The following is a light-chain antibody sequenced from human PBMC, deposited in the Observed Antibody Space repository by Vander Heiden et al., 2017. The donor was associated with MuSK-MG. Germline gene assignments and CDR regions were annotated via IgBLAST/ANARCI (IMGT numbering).Light chain of an antibody. CDR2: AAS. Sequence: AIRMTQSPSSFSASTGDRVTITCRASQGISSYLAWYQQKPGKAPKLLIYAASTLQSGVPSRFSGSGSGTDFTLTISCLQSEDIATYYCRQYDSSPRTFGQGTKVEIK. V-gene: IGKV1-8*01. J-gene: IGKJ1*01. CDR1: QGISSY. CDR3: RQYDSSPRT.